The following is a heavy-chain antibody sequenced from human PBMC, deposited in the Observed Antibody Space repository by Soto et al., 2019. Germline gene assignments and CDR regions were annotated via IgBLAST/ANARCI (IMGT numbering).Heavy chain of an antibody. D-gene: IGHD3-10*01. Sequence: QVQLVQSGGEVKKPGASVKVSCKASGYTFTNYGISWVRQAPGQGLEWMGWINVYNGNTKYAQKVQGRVTMTTDTSTSTPXMELRSLRYDDTAVYYCARGVGSGSYYNQYNWFDPWGQGTLVTVSS. J-gene: IGHJ5*02. CDR2: INVYNGNT. CDR1: GYTFTNYG. CDR3: ARGVGSGSYYNQYNWFDP. V-gene: IGHV1-18*01.